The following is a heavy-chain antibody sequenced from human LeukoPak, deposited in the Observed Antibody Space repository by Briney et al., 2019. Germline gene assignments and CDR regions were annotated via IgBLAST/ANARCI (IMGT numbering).Heavy chain of an antibody. Sequence: GASVKVSCKASGYTFTIYGISWVRQAPGQGLEWMGWISAYNGNTSYAQNLQGRVTMTTDTSTSTVYMELRSLRSDDTAVYYCARDKGWEAQNYYYYMDVWGKGTTVTVSS. D-gene: IGHD1-26*01. CDR2: ISAYNGNT. V-gene: IGHV1-18*01. CDR1: GYTFTIYG. J-gene: IGHJ6*03. CDR3: ARDKGWEAQNYYYYMDV.